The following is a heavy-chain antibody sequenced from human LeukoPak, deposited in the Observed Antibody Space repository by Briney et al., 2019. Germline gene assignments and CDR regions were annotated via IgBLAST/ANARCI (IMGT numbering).Heavy chain of an antibody. CDR2: ISSNGNDK. D-gene: IGHD5-12*01. V-gene: IGHV3-30*03. Sequence: GGSLRLSCAAPGVTFSNYGMHWVRQAPGKGLEWVALISSNGNDKLYGDSVKGRFTISRDDSKSTLYLQMNSLRVEDTAVYYCTIKVIRGNSGDDYDDWGQGTLVTVSS. CDR3: TIKVIRGNSGDDYDD. J-gene: IGHJ4*02. CDR1: GVTFSNYG.